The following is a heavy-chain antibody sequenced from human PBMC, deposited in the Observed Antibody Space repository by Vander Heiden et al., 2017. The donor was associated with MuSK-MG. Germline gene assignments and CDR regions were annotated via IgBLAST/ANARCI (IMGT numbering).Heavy chain of an antibody. J-gene: IGHJ5*02. Sequence: EVQLFESGGGLVQPGGSLRLSCAASVFPFSSYAISWLSQAVGKGLEWVSAISGSGGSTYYADSVKGRFTISRDNSKNTLYLQMNSLRAEDTAVYYGAKGVYGGDAFDPWGQGTLVTVSS. D-gene: IGHD4-17*01. CDR2: ISGSGGST. CDR3: AKGVYGGDAFDP. CDR1: VFPFSSYA. V-gene: IGHV3-23*01.